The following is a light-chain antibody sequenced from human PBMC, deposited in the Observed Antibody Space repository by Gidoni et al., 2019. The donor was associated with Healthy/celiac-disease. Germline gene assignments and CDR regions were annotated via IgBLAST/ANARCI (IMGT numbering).Light chain of an antibody. CDR2: YDD. CDR1: SSNIGNNA. Sequence: QSVLTQPPSGSEAPSQRVTISCSGSSSNIGNNAVNWYQQLPGKAPKLLIYYDDLLPSGVSDRFSGSKSGTSASLAISGLQSEDEADYYCAAWDDSLNGVVFGGGTKLTVL. CDR3: AAWDDSLNGVV. J-gene: IGLJ2*01. V-gene: IGLV1-36*01.